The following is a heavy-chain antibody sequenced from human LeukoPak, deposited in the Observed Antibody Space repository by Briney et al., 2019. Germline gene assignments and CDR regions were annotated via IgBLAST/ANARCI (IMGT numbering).Heavy chain of an antibody. Sequence: PGGSLRLSCAASGFTFSSYSMNWVRQAPGKGLEWVSSISSSSSYIYYADSVKGRFTISRDNAKNSLYLQMNSLRAEDTAVYYCERRKGYCSSTSGLNWFEPWGQGTLVTVSS. V-gene: IGHV3-21*01. CDR3: ERRKGYCSSTSGLNWFEP. D-gene: IGHD2-2*01. J-gene: IGHJ5*02. CDR2: ISSSSSYI. CDR1: GFTFSSYS.